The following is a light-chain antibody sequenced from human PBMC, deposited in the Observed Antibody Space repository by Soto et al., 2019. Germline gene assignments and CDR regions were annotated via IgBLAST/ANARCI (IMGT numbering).Light chain of an antibody. Sequence: QSALPQPRSVSGSPGQSVTISCTGPSSDVGNYKYVSWYQPHPGKAPKLMIFNVNKRPSGVPDRFSGSNSDNAASLTIAGLQPEDEADYFCCSFVDSYNVLFGGGTKLTVL. J-gene: IGLJ3*02. V-gene: IGLV2-11*01. CDR3: CSFVDSYNVL. CDR2: NVN. CDR1: SSDVGNYKY.